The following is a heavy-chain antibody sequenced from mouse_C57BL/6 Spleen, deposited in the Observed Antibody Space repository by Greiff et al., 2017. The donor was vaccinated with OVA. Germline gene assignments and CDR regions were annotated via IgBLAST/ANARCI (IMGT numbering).Heavy chain of an antibody. Sequence: QVQLQQPGAELVKPGASVKMSCKASGYTFTSYWITWVKQRPGQGLEWIGDIYPGSGSTNYNEKFRSKATLTVDTSSSTAYMQLSSLTSEDSAVYYCARDGLYYSNYVDYWGQGTTLTVSS. CDR2: IYPGSGST. J-gene: IGHJ2*01. V-gene: IGHV1-55*01. CDR1: GYTFTSYW. D-gene: IGHD2-5*01. CDR3: ARDGLYYSNYVDY.